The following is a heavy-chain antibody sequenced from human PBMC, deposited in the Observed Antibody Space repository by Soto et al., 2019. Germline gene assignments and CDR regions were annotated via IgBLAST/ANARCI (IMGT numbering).Heavy chain of an antibody. CDR1: GLTVNNSA. CDR2: ISSSGATT. J-gene: IGHJ4*02. CDR3: ANSWELEPRFDC. D-gene: IGHD1-26*01. V-gene: IGHV3-23*01. Sequence: WGSLRLSCAAPGLTVNNSAMTWVRQAPGQGVEWVATISSSGATTYYADSVKGRFTISRDNSKDKLYLPMSSLRVGDRAVSFCANSWELEPRFDCWGQGALVTVSS.